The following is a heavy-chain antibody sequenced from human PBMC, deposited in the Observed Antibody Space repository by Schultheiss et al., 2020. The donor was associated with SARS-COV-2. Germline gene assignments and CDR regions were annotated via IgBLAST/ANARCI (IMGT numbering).Heavy chain of an antibody. Sequence: GESLKISCAASGFTFSSYAMHWVRQAPGKGLEWVAVISYDGSNKYYADSVKGRFTISRDNSKNTLYLQMNSLRAEDTAVYYCAREGRRLLWFGESTEDMDVWGQGTTVTVSS. CDR1: GFTFSSYA. CDR3: AREGRRLLWFGESTEDMDV. J-gene: IGHJ6*02. CDR2: ISYDGSNK. V-gene: IGHV3-30*01. D-gene: IGHD3-10*01.